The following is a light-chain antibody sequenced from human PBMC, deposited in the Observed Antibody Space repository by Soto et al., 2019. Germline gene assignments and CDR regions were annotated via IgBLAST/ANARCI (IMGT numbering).Light chain of an antibody. V-gene: IGKV1-33*01. CDR2: DAS. CDR3: QQYDNLST. J-gene: IGKJ5*01. Sequence: DIQMTQSPSSLSASVGDRVTITFQASQDISNYLNWYQQKPGKAPXXLIYDASNLETGVPSRFSGSGSGTDFTFTFSSLQPEDIATDYCQQYDNLSTFGQGTRLEIK. CDR1: QDISNY.